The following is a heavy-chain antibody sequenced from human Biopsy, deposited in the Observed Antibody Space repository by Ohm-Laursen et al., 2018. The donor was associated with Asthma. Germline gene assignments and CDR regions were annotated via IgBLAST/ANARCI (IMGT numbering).Heavy chain of an antibody. Sequence: PSETLSLTCRVSGGYTGSSDHHWAWIRQAPGKGLEWIGFVFLSGSTHYSRSLERRVSISIDTATNEFSMKLWSVTPADTAVYFCARVVSYGDIYFGIDVWGPGNTVVVS. V-gene: IGHV4-30-4*01. D-gene: IGHD4-17*01. CDR1: GGYTGSSDHH. CDR2: VFLSGST. J-gene: IGHJ6*02. CDR3: ARVVSYGDIYFGIDV.